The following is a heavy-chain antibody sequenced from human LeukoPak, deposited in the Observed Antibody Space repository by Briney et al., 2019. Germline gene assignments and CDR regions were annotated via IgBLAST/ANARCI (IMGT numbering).Heavy chain of an antibody. V-gene: IGHV3-64*01. J-gene: IGHJ4*02. CDR1: GFAFSNYA. CDR3: ARGPEDIVIVPPDHYFFDY. Sequence: GGSLRLSCAASGFAFSNYAMHWVRQAPGKGLEYVSAISSNGGSTFYANSVKGRLNISRDNSKNTLYLQMGSLRPEDMAVYYCARGPEDIVIVPPDHYFFDYWGQGTLVTVSS. CDR2: ISSNGGST. D-gene: IGHD2-2*01.